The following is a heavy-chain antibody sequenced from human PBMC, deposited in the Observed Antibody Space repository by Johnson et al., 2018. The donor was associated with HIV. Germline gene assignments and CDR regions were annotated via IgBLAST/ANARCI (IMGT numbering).Heavy chain of an antibody. CDR2: IYSGGNT. J-gene: IGHJ3*02. Sequence: EVQLVESGGGLIQPGGSLRLSCAASGFTVSSNYMSWVRQAPGKGLEWVSVIYSGGNTYYTDSVQGRFTISRDNSKNTLYLQMNSLRDEDTAVYYCARDSSSSDAFDIWGQGPMVTVSS. D-gene: IGHD6-13*01. CDR3: ARDSSSSDAFDI. CDR1: GFTVSSNY. V-gene: IGHV3-53*01.